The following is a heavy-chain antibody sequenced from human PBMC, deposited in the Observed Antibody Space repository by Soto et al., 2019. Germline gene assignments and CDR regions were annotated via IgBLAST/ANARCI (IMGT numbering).Heavy chain of an antibody. CDR3: AKGQSGDFHY. V-gene: IGHV3-23*01. J-gene: IGHJ4*02. D-gene: IGHD1-26*01. Sequence: DVQLLESGGGLVQPGASLRLSCVASGFTFSSYTMSWVRQAPGKGLEWVSAISGSGGGTYYADSVKGRFTISRDNSKNTLYLQVNSLRAEDTGVYYCAKGQSGDFHYWGQGTLVTVS. CDR2: ISGSGGGT. CDR1: GFTFSSYT.